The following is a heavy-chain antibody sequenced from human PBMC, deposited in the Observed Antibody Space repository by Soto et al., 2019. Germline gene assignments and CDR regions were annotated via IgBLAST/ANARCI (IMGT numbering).Heavy chain of an antibody. D-gene: IGHD3-3*01. CDR1: GGSISSYY. V-gene: IGHV4-59*08. J-gene: IGHJ5*02. Sequence: QVQLQESGPGLVKPSETLSLTCTVSGGSISSYYWSWIRQPPGKGLEWIGYIYYSGSTNYNPSLKSRVTISVDTSKNQFSLKLSSVTAADTAVYYCASQGSRVAVRDWFDPWGQGTLVTVSS. CDR3: ASQGSRVAVRDWFDP. CDR2: IYYSGST.